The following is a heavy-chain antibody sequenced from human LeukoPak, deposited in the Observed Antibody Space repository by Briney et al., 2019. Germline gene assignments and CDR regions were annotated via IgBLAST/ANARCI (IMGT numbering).Heavy chain of an antibody. CDR3: ARAGMPRYYYGMDV. Sequence: SVKVSCKASGGTFSSYAISWVRQAPGQGLEWMGRIIPILGIANYAQKFQGRVTITADKSTSTAYMELSSLRSEDTAVYYCARAGMPRYYYGMDVWGQGTTLTV. J-gene: IGHJ6*02. CDR2: IIPILGIA. CDR1: GGTFSSYA. V-gene: IGHV1-69*04. D-gene: IGHD1-26*01.